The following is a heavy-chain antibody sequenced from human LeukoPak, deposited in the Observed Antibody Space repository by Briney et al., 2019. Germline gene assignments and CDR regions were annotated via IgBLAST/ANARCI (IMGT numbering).Heavy chain of an antibody. D-gene: IGHD5-18*01. CDR3: ARDPPGGTDMDDSFDM. J-gene: IGHJ3*02. V-gene: IGHV3-30-3*01. CDR2: ISYDGNNK. Sequence: PGGALRVSCAASGFTFSSSTIHWIREAPGKGREWVVLISYDGNNKYYADSVKGRFTISRDNSKNTLYLQMSSLRAEDTAVYYCARDPPGGTDMDDSFDMWGQGTMVSVSS. CDR1: GFTFSSST.